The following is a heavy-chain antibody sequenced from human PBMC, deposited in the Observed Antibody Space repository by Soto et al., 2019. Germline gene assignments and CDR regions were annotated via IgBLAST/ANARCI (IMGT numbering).Heavy chain of an antibody. V-gene: IGHV4-61*01. D-gene: IGHD3-3*01. Sequence: SETLSLTCTVSGGSFKSGSYSWSWIRQPLGKGLEWIGYVYHTGRTSYNPSLKSRVSISMDTSKNQFSLNLDSVTAADTAVYFCARDFAYFDSWGQGTRVTVSS. CDR2: VYHTGRT. CDR1: GGSFKSGSYS. CDR3: ARDFAYFDS. J-gene: IGHJ4*02.